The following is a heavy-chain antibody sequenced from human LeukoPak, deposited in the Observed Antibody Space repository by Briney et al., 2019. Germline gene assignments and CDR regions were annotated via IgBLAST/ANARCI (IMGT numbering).Heavy chain of an antibody. CDR2: ICYSGSP. V-gene: IGHV4-59*01. D-gene: IGHD3-10*01. Sequence: SETLSLTCTVSGGSISAYYWSWIRQPPGKGLEWIGFICYSGSPDYNPSLKSRVTISVDTSNNQVSLNLSSVTAADTAMYYCARASGGDGSGSLWGQGTLVTVSS. J-gene: IGHJ4*02. CDR1: GGSISAYY. CDR3: ARASGGDGSGSL.